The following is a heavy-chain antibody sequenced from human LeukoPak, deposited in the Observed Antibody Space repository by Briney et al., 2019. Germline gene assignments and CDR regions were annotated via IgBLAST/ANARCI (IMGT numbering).Heavy chain of an antibody. J-gene: IGHJ6*03. Sequence: SVKVSCKASGGTFSSYAISWVRQAPGQGLEWMGGIIPIFGTANYAQKFQGRVTITTDESTSTAYMELSSLRSEDTAVYYCARGEVRPAGYYYYYMDVWGKGTTVTVSS. CDR2: IIPIFGTA. D-gene: IGHD1-26*01. CDR3: ARGEVRPAGYYYYYMDV. CDR1: GGTFSSYA. V-gene: IGHV1-69*05.